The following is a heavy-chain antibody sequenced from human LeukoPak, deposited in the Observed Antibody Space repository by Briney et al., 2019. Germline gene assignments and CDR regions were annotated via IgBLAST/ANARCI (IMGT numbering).Heavy chain of an antibody. Sequence: SVNVSFKASGGTFSSYAISWVRQAPGQGLEWMGGIIPIFGTANYAQKFQGRVTITADESTSTAYMELSSLRSEDTAVYYCARDAVYCSGGSCYSSGWFDPWGQGTLVTVSS. D-gene: IGHD2-15*01. V-gene: IGHV1-69*13. J-gene: IGHJ5*02. CDR1: GGTFSSYA. CDR3: ARDAVYCSGGSCYSSGWFDP. CDR2: IIPIFGTA.